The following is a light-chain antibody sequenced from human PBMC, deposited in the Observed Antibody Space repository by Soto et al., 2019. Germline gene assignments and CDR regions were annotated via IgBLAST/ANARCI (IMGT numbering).Light chain of an antibody. CDR3: HQYDNWPPLT. CDR2: SAS. J-gene: IGKJ4*01. CDR1: QSVSSN. V-gene: IGKV3D-15*01. Sequence: EIVMTQSPATLSVSPGERATLSCRASQSVSSNLAWFQQKPGQVPRLIIHSASTRATGIPARFSGSGSGTEFTLTISSLQSEDFAVYYCHQYDNWPPLTFGGGTKVEIK.